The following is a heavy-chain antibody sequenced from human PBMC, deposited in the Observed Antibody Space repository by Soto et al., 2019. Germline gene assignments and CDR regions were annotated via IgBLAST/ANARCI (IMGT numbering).Heavy chain of an antibody. J-gene: IGHJ5*02. CDR3: ARHHGPTTSENWFDP. CDR2: ISTNSGDT. D-gene: IGHD5-12*01. V-gene: IGHV1-18*01. Sequence: QVHLVQSGVEVKTPGASVKVSCQASGYTFFTYDISWVRQAPGKGLEWMGWISTNSGDTKYAQKFHGRVTMTTDTSTTTAYLELRTLRSDDTAVYYCARHHGPTTSENWFDPWGQGTLVTVSS. CDR1: GYTFFTYD.